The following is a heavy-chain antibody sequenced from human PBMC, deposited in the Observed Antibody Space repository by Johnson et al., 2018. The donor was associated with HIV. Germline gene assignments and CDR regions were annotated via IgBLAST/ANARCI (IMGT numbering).Heavy chain of an antibody. CDR1: GFTVSSYY. CDR2: IYSGGST. D-gene: IGHD3-9*01. Sequence: MQLVESGGGVVQPGGSLRLSCAASGFTVSSYYMSWVRQAPGKGLDWVSVIYSGGSTYYADSVKGRFPISRDNSKNTLYLQMNSLRAEDTALYYCARDLVRYFDPYAFDIWGQGTMVTVSS. J-gene: IGHJ3*02. V-gene: IGHV3-66*01. CDR3: ARDLVRYFDPYAFDI.